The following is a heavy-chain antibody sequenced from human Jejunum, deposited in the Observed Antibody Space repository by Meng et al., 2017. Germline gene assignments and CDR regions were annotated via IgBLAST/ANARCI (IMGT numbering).Heavy chain of an antibody. J-gene: IGHJ4*02. V-gene: IGHV1-2*05. D-gene: IGHD3-16*02. CDR1: GYTFTGYS. Sequence: QVQLGQSGAEVKKPGASAMVSCKASGYTFTGYSIHGARQAPGQGLEWMGRINPDGSGTMYAQKFQGRVTMSRDTSISTVYMDLSRLTSDDTGLYYCARGVYPFFFDTWGQGTLVTVSS. CDR3: ARGVYPFFFDT. CDR2: INPDGSGT.